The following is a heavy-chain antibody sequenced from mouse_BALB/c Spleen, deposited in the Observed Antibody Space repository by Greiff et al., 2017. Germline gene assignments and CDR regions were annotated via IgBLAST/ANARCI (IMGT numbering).Heavy chain of an antibody. V-gene: IGHV14-1*02. D-gene: IGHD1-1*01. CDR2: IDPENGNT. Sequence: EVQGVESGAELVRPGALVKLSCKASGFNIKDYYMHWVKQRPEQGLEWIGWIDPENGNTIYDPKFQGKASITADTSSNTAYLQLSSLTSEDTAVYYCARFTTMDYWGQGTSVTVSS. CDR1: GFNIKDYY. CDR3: ARFTTMDY. J-gene: IGHJ4*01.